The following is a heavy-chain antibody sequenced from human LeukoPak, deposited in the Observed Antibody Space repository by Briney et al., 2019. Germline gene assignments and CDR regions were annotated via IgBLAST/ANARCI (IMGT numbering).Heavy chain of an antibody. D-gene: IGHD3-10*01. CDR1: GVSISRYY. Sequence: SETLSLTCTVSGVSISRYYWSWIRQPAGKGLEWIGRIYSSGSTTYNPSLKSRVTMSIDTSKNQFSLKLSFVTAADTAVYYCAREDMLLWFGETGAFDIWGQGTMVTVSS. V-gene: IGHV4-4*07. CDR2: IYSSGST. CDR3: AREDMLLWFGETGAFDI. J-gene: IGHJ3*02.